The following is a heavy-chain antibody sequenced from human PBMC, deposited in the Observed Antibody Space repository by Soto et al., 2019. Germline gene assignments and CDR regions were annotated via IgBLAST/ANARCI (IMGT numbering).Heavy chain of an antibody. CDR2: IGTAGDP. J-gene: IGHJ6*02. D-gene: IGHD3-16*01. CDR1: GFTFSSYD. CDR3: ARSRRFSGGTGGMDV. V-gene: IGHV3-13*05. Sequence: PVVSLRLSCAASGFTFSSYDMHWVRQATGKGLEWVSAIGTAGDPYYPGSVKGRFTISRENAKNSLYLQMNSLRAGDTAVYYCARSRRFSGGTGGMDVWGQGTTVTVSS.